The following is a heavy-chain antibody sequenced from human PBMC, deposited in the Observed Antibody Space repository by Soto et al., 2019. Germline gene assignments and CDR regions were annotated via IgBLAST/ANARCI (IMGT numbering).Heavy chain of an antibody. V-gene: IGHV4-31*03. CDR1: GGSISSGGYY. J-gene: IGHJ5*02. Sequence: SETLSLTCTVSGGSISSGGYYWSWIRQHPGKGLEWIGYIYYSGSTYYNPSLKSRVTISVDTSKNQFSLKLSSVTAADTAVYYCARVSLTGYNWFDPWGQGTLVTVSS. CDR3: ARVSLTGYNWFDP. CDR2: IYYSGST.